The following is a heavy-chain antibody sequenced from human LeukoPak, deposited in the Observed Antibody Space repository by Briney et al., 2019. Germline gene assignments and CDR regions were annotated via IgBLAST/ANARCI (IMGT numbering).Heavy chain of an antibody. CDR3: STQRGGSPGDY. Sequence: GGALRLSCATSRLTFSSNWLHWVRQARGKGLVWVSRINSDGSSTIYADSVKGRFTISRDNDKNTLYLQMKSLRAEDTAVYYCSTQRGGSPGDYWGQGALVTVSS. CDR2: INSDGSST. J-gene: IGHJ4*02. D-gene: IGHD6-25*01. V-gene: IGHV3-74*01. CDR1: RLTFSSNW.